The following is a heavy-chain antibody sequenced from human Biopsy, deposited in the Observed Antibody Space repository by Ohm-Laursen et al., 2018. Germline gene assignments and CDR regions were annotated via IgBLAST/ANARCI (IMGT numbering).Heavy chain of an antibody. D-gene: IGHD3-22*01. J-gene: IGHJ5*02. V-gene: IGHV4-39*01. CDR1: GGSISNNNYY. CDR3: ARDYDTSGYYYVS. CDR2: IFYRGST. Sequence: TLKNTCPVSGGSISNNNYYWGWIRQPPGKGLEWIGSIFYRGSTHYKPSLKSRVNISVDTSKNQFSLKLNSVTAADTAVYYCARDYDTSGYYYVSWGQGTLVTVSS.